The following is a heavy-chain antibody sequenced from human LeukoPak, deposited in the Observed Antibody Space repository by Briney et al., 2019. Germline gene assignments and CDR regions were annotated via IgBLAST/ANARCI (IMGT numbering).Heavy chain of an antibody. V-gene: IGHV4-34*01. J-gene: IGHJ4*02. D-gene: IGHD3-3*01. CDR2: INHSGST. Sequence: SETLSLTCAVYGGSFSGYYWSWIRQPPGKGLEWTGEINHSGSTNYNPSLKSRVTISVDTSKNQFSLKLSSVTAADTAVYYCARGNDFWSGYYLDYWGQGTLVTVSS. CDR3: ARGNDFWSGYYLDY. CDR1: GGSFSGYY.